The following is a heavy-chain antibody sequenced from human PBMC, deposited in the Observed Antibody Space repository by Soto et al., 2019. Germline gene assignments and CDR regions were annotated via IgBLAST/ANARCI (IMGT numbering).Heavy chain of an antibody. J-gene: IGHJ6*02. CDR1: GFTFGDYA. CDR2: TRSKAYGGTT. CDR3: TRDHSSGYYGLYYYYGMDV. D-gene: IGHD3-22*01. V-gene: IGHV3-49*03. Sequence: GGSLRLSCTASGFTFGDYAMSWFRQAPGKGLEWVGFTRSKAYGGTTECAASVKGRFTISRDDSKSIAYLQMNSLETEDTAVYYCTRDHSSGYYGLYYYYGMDVWGQGTTVTVSS.